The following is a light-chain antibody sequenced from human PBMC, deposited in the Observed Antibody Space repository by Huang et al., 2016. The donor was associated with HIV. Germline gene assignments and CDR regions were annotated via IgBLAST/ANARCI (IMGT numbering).Light chain of an antibody. Sequence: EIVLTQSPGTLSLSPGERATLSCRASESVNSNFLAGYQQKLGQAPRLLIYGASGRASGIPDRFSGSGSGTDFTLTVSRLEPEDFAVYYCQQYGGSPLTFGQGTRLEIK. CDR3: QQYGGSPLT. V-gene: IGKV3-20*01. J-gene: IGKJ5*01. CDR2: GAS. CDR1: ESVNSNF.